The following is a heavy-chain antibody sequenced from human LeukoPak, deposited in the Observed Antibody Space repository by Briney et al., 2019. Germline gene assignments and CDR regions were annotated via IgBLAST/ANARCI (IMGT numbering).Heavy chain of an antibody. CDR1: GFTFTTHW. CDR3: ARTSGYDYPPDY. J-gene: IGHJ4*02. V-gene: IGHV3-74*01. D-gene: IGHD5-12*01. CDR2: INSDGFSI. Sequence: GGSLRLSCGASGFTFTTHWIHWVRQAPGKGLVWVSRINSDGFSITYADSVKGRFTISRDNAKNTLYLHMNSLRGEDTAVYYCARTSGYDYPPDYWGQGTLVTVSS.